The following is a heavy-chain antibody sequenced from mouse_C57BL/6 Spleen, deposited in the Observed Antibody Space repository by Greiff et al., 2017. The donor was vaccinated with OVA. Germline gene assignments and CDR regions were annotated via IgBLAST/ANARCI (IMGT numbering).Heavy chain of an antibody. D-gene: IGHD1-1*01. CDR3: VRRDYYGTEFAY. CDR1: GFSFNTYA. J-gene: IGHJ3*01. V-gene: IGHV10-1*01. CDR2: IRSKSNNYAT. Sequence: EVQVVESGGGLVQPKGSLKLSCAASGFSFNTYAMNWVRQAPGKGLEWVARIRSKSNNYATYYADSVKDRFTISRDDSESMLYLQMNNLKTEDTAMYYCVRRDYYGTEFAYWGQGTLVTVSA.